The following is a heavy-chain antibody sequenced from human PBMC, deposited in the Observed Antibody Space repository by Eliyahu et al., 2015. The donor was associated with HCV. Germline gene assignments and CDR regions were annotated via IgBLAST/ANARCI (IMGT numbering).Heavy chain of an antibody. V-gene: IGHV4-34*01. CDR3: ARANITMIVPNAFDI. CDR1: GXSFSGYY. CDR2: INHSGST. Sequence: QVQLQQWGAGLLKPSETLSLTCAVYGXSFSGYYWSWIRQPPGKGLEWIGEINHSGSTNYNPSLKSRVTISVDTSKNQFSLKLSSVTAADTAVYYCARANITMIVPNAFDIWGQGTMVTVSS. D-gene: IGHD3-22*01. J-gene: IGHJ3*02.